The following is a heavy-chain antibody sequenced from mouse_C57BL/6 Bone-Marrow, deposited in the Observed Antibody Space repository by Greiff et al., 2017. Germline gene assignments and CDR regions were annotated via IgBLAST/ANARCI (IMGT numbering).Heavy chain of an antibody. CDR3: LYYDYDGGVYYAMDY. J-gene: IGHJ4*01. Sequence: QVQLQQPGAELVKPGASVKLSCKASGYTFTSYWMHWVKQRPGQGLEWIGMIHPNSGSTNYNEKFKSKATLTVDKSSSPAYMQLSSLTSEDSAVYYCLYYDYDGGVYYAMDYWGQGTSVTVSS. CDR2: IHPNSGST. V-gene: IGHV1-64*01. D-gene: IGHD2-4*01. CDR1: GYTFTSYW.